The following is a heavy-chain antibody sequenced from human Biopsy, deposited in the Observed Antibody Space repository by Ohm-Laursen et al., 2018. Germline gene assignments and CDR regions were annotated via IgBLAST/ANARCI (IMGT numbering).Heavy chain of an antibody. V-gene: IGHV1-58*01. J-gene: IGHJ6*02. CDR1: GFTFSSSA. CDR3: AATSTLYYYYYAMDV. CDR2: IGVGSGHT. Sequence: ASVKVSCKASGFTFSSSAVQWVRQARGQRLEWIGWIGVGSGHTNYAQKFQERVTITRDMSTSTAYMELTSLRSEDTAVYYCAATSTLYYYYYAMDVWDQGTTITVSS.